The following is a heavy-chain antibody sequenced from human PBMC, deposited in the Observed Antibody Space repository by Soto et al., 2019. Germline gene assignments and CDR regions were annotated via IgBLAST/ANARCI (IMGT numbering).Heavy chain of an antibody. V-gene: IGHV1-18*01. J-gene: IGHJ4*02. CDR1: GYSFTSYG. Sequence: GASVKVSCKASGYSFTSYGISWVRQAPGQGLEWMGWISTYNGNTNYAQKLQGRVTMTTDTSTSTAYMELRSLRSDDTAVYYCAILNRHIAVTWFIDYWGQGTLVTVSS. CDR2: ISTYNGNT. CDR3: AILNRHIAVTWFIDY. D-gene: IGHD6-19*01.